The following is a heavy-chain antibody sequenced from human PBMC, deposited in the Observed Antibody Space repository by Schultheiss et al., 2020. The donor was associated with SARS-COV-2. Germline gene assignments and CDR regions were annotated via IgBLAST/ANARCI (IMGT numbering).Heavy chain of an antibody. J-gene: IGHJ4*02. CDR3: ATGVVAATDY. CDR1: GFTFSSYS. CDR2: ISSSSSTI. Sequence: GGSLRLSCAASGFTFSSYSMNWVRQAPGKGLEWVSYISSSSSTIYYADSVKGRFTISRDNSKNTLYLQMNSLRAEDTAVYYCATGVVAATDYWGQGTLVTVSS. V-gene: IGHV3-48*01. D-gene: IGHD2-15*01.